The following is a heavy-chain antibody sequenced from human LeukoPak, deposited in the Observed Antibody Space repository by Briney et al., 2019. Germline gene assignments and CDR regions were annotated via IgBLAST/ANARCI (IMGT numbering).Heavy chain of an antibody. V-gene: IGHV3-23*01. D-gene: IGHD3-10*01. CDR1: GFTFSSYA. CDR2: IGGGGGST. Sequence: GGSLRLSCAASGFTFSSYAMSWVRQAPGKGLEWVSVIGGGGGSTYYADSVKGRFTISRDNSKNTLYLQMNSLRAEDTAVYYCAKSWVRGVINYWGQGTLVTVSS. J-gene: IGHJ4*02. CDR3: AKSWVRGVINY.